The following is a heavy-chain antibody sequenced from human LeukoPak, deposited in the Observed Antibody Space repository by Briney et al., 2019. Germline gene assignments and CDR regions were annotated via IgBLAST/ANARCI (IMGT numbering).Heavy chain of an antibody. J-gene: IGHJ4*02. CDR3: AKAYYDFWTGSRGSYGGHFDY. CDR1: GFTFSNYV. V-gene: IGHV3-23*01. D-gene: IGHD3-3*01. Sequence: GGSLRLSCAAPGFTFSNYVMTWVRQAPGKGLEWVSGISVSGGTTFYADSVKGRFTISRDNSKNTLFLQMTSLRADDMAVYYCAKAYYDFWTGSRGSYGGHFDYWGQGALVTASS. CDR2: ISVSGGTT.